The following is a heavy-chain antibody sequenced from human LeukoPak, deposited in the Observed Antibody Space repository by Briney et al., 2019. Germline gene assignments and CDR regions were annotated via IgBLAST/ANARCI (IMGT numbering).Heavy chain of an antibody. J-gene: IGHJ4*02. D-gene: IGHD5-18*01. CDR2: INPNSGGT. Sequence: ASVTVSCKASGYTFTGYYMHWVRQAPGQGLEWMGWINPNSGGTNYAQKFQGRVTMTRDTSISTAYMELSRLRSDDTAVYYCARGAAMVAHFDYWGQGTLVTVSS. V-gene: IGHV1-2*02. CDR1: GYTFTGYY. CDR3: ARGAAMVAHFDY.